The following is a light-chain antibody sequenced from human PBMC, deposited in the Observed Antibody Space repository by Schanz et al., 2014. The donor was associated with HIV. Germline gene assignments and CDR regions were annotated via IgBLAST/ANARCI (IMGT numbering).Light chain of an antibody. CDR1: SNDIGSYNY. Sequence: QSALTQPPSASGSPGQSVTISCIGTSNDIGSYNYVSWYQQHPGKAPKLMIYDVSNRPSGVSSRFFGFKSDNTASLTISGLQAEDEADYYCCSYAGRYTFYVFGTGTKLTVL. CDR3: CSYAGRYTFYV. CDR2: DVS. V-gene: IGLV2-11*01. J-gene: IGLJ1*01.